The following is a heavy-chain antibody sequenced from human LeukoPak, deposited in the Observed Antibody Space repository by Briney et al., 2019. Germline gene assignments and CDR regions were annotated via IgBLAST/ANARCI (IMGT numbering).Heavy chain of an antibody. V-gene: IGHV3-53*04. CDR1: GFTVSSNY. D-gene: IGHD2-15*01. CDR2: IYSGGST. Sequence: PGGSLRLSCAASGFTVSSNYMSWVRQAPGKGLEWVAVIYSGGSTYYADSVKGRFTISRHNSKNTMYLQLNSLRAEDTAVYYCAIDPYCSGGSCYSEGINYYGMDVWGQGTTVTVSS. J-gene: IGHJ6*02. CDR3: AIDPYCSGGSCYSEGINYYGMDV.